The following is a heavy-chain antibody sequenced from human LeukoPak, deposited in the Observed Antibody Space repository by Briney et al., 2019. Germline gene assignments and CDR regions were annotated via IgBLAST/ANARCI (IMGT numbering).Heavy chain of an antibody. Sequence: SETLSLTCAVYGGSFSSYYWGWIRQPPGEGLEWIGSIYYSGSTYYNPSLKSRVTISVDTSKNQFSLKLSSVTAADTAVYYCASVGGKYYDFWSGSIGGAFDIWGQGTMVTVSS. CDR1: GGSFSSYY. D-gene: IGHD3-3*01. CDR3: ASVGGKYYDFWSGSIGGAFDI. V-gene: IGHV4-39*07. CDR2: IYYSGST. J-gene: IGHJ3*02.